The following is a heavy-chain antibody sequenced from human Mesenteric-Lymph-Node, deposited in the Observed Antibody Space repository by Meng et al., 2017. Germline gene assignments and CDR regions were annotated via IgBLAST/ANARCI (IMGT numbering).Heavy chain of an antibody. CDR2: MNPNSGNT. CDR3: ARVLELGGKDDY. CDR1: GYTFTSYD. J-gene: IGHJ4*02. Sequence: QVQLVQSGAEVKKPGASVKVSCKASGYTFTSYDINWVRQATGQGLEWMGWMNPNSGNTGYAQKFQGRVTMTRNTSISTAYMELRSLRSDDTAVYYCARVLELGGKDDYWGPGTLVTVSS. D-gene: IGHD4-23*01. V-gene: IGHV1-8*01.